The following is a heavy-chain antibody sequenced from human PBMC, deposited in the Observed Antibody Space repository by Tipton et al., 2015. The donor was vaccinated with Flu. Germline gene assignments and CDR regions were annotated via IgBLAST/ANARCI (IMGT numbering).Heavy chain of an antibody. J-gene: IGHJ3*01. CDR3: ARDPYYDAFDC. Sequence: VQLVQSGGGLVQPGGSLRLSCEVSGFTFNTYWMSWVRQAPGKGLEWVANIKDDGREEYYVDSVKGRFTISRDNTKNSLYLQMNSLRDEDTAVYYCARDPYYDAFDCWGQVTVVIVSS. D-gene: IGHD3-10*01. CDR2: IKDDGREE. V-gene: IGHV3-7*01. CDR1: GFTFNTYW.